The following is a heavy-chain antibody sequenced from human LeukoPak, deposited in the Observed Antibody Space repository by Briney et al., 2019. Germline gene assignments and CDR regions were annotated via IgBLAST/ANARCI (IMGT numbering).Heavy chain of an antibody. D-gene: IGHD3-3*01. CDR3: ASDITIFGVVITQNGNFDY. CDR2: ISTSGGGT. J-gene: IGHJ4*02. CDR1: GFTFNNYV. Sequence: PGGSLRLSCAASGFTFNNYVMSWVRQAPGKGLEWVSSISTSGGGTYYADSVKGRFTISRDNSKNTLYLQMNSLRAEDTAVYYCASDITIFGVVITQNGNFDYWGQGTLVTVSS. V-gene: IGHV3-23*01.